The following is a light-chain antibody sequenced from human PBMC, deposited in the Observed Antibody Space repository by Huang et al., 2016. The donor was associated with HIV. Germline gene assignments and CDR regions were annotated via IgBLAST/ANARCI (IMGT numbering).Light chain of an antibody. CDR1: QSVSSN. V-gene: IGKV3-15*01. CDR3: QHYSTWPWT. CDR2: GAS. J-gene: IGKJ1*01. Sequence: EIVMTQSPATLSVSPGERATLSCRASQSVSSNLAWYQQKPGQAPRLLIYGASTRATGIPDRFSGSGSATEFTLTISSLQSEDFALYYCQHYSTWPWTFGQGTKVEIK.